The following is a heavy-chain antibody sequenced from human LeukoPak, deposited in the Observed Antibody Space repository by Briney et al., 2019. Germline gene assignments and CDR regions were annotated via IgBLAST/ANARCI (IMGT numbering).Heavy chain of an antibody. D-gene: IGHD6-19*01. Sequence: GRSLRLSCAASGFTFSSYAMHWVRQAPGKGLEWVAVISYDGSNKYYADSVKGRFTISRDNSKNTLYLQMNSLRAEDTAVCYCARGMYSSGWDDAFDIWGQGTMVTVSS. J-gene: IGHJ3*02. CDR2: ISYDGSNK. CDR3: ARGMYSSGWDDAFDI. CDR1: GFTFSSYA. V-gene: IGHV3-30-3*01.